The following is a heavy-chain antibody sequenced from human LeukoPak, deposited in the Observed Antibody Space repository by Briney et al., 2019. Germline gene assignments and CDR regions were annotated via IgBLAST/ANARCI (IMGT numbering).Heavy chain of an antibody. Sequence: SETLSLTCAVYGGSFSGYYWSWLRQPPGKGLEWIGEINHSGSTNYNPSLKSRVTISVDTSKNQFSLKLSSVTAADTAVYYCARGTVRDIVVVQAAIRRGRGWFDPWGQGTLVTVSS. CDR2: INHSGST. D-gene: IGHD2-2*02. V-gene: IGHV4-34*01. CDR3: ARGTVRDIVVVQAAIRRGRGWFDP. CDR1: GGSFSGYY. J-gene: IGHJ5*02.